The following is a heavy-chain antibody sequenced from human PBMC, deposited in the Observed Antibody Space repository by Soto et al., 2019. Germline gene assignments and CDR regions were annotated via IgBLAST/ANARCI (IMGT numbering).Heavy chain of an antibody. J-gene: IGHJ4*02. D-gene: IGHD3-3*01. CDR2: ISYDGSNK. V-gene: IGHV3-30-3*01. CDR1: GFTFSSYA. CDR3: ARVAVVITTTPPGY. Sequence: LRLSCAASGFTFSSYAMHWVRQAPGKGLEWVAVISYDGSNKYYADSVKGRFTISRDNSKNTLYLQMNSLRAEDTAVYYCARVAVVITTTPPGYWGQGTLVTVSS.